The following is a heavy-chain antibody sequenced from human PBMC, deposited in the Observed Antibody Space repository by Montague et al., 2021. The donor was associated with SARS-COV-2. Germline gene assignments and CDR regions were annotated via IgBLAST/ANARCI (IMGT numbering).Heavy chain of an antibody. J-gene: IGHJ3*01. CDR3: VKDMSEFDDLNAFDV. V-gene: IGHV3-43*02. CDR1: GFTFDDYA. Sequence: SLRLSCAASGFTFDDYAMHWVRQAPGKGLEWVSLINGDGLTTLVTDSVEGRFITSRDNSKNSLYLQMKSLRTEDTALYFCVKDMSEFDDLNAFDVWGQGTQVTVSS. CDR2: INGDGLTT. D-gene: IGHD3-10*01.